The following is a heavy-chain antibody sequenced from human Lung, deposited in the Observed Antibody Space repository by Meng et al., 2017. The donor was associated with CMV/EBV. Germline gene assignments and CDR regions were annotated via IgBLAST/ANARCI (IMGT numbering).Heavy chain of an antibody. CDR1: GDTFDSYA. V-gene: IGHV1-69*10. CDR2: IIPSLGIT. J-gene: IGHJ4*02. CDR3: ARVATVTTPGYFDY. D-gene: IGHD4-17*01. Sequence: SXXVSXXASGDTFDSYAINWVRQAPGQGLEWMGGIIPSLGITNSAQKFRGRVTVTADKSTSTAYMELSSLRSDDTAVYYCARVATVTTPGYFDYWGQGTLVTVSS.